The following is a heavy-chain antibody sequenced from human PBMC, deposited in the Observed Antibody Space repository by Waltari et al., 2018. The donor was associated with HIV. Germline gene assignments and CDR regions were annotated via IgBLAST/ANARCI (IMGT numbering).Heavy chain of an antibody. Sequence: QVQLVQSGAEVKTPGASLKVSCKASGYSFTRYGIRWVRQAPGQGLEWIGWISVYNDNTKYAQKIQDRLNMTTDSPTSTAYMELRSLRSDDTAVYYCARAPMTTVTSRGFDIWGQGTMVIVSS. CDR1: GYSFTRYG. J-gene: IGHJ3*02. CDR2: ISVYNDNT. V-gene: IGHV1-18*01. CDR3: ARAPMTTVTSRGFDI. D-gene: IGHD4-17*01.